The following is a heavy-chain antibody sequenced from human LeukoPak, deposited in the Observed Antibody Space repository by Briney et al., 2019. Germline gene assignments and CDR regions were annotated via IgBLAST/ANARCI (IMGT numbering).Heavy chain of an antibody. Sequence: SQTLSLTCTVSGVSISSGDYYWSWIRQPPGKGLEWIGYIYYSGSTYYNPSLKSRVTISVDTSKNQFSLKLSSVTAADTAVYYCARDWYYSGSGPRGEHWFDPWGQGTLVTVSS. J-gene: IGHJ5*02. CDR1: GVSISSGDYY. CDR2: IYYSGST. CDR3: ARDWYYSGSGPRGEHWFDP. V-gene: IGHV4-30-4*01. D-gene: IGHD3-10*01.